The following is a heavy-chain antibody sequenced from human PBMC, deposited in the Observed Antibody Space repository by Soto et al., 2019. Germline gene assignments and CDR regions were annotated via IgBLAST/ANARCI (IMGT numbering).Heavy chain of an antibody. V-gene: IGHV3-30-3*01. CDR2: ISHDGSSQ. D-gene: IGHD3-16*01. Sequence: PGGSLRLSCEASGFTFRGYAMHWVRQAPGKGPEWVAVISHDGSSQFYTDSVKGRFYISRDNSRNKMFLQMNSLRPEDTAVYYWASPPGGKIMKLVAFEIWGQGKMVTFSS. J-gene: IGHJ3*02. CDR3: ASPPGGKIMKLVAFEI. CDR1: GFTFRGYA.